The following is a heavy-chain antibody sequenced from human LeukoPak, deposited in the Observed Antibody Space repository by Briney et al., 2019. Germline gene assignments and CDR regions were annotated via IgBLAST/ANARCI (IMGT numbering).Heavy chain of an antibody. J-gene: IGHJ4*02. CDR2: FDPEDGET. CDR1: GYALTELS. Sequence: ASVTVSCKVSGYALTELSMHWVRQAPGKGLEWMGGFDPEDGETIYAQKFQGRVTMTEDTSTDTAYMELSSLRSEDTAVYYCATDLWALFDYWGQGTLVTVSS. V-gene: IGHV1-24*01. D-gene: IGHD7-27*01. CDR3: ATDLWALFDY.